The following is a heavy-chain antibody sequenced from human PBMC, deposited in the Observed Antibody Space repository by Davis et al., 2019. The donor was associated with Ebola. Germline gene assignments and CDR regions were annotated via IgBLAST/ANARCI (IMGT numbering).Heavy chain of an antibody. Sequence: SETLSLTCAVYGGSFSGYYWSWIRQPPGKGLEWIGEINHSGSTNYNPSLKSRVTISVDTSKNQFSLQLSSVTAADTAVYYCARGYCSAGNCPPGNYWGQGTQVTVSS. CDR3: ARGYCSAGNCPPGNY. D-gene: IGHD2-15*01. CDR2: INHSGST. CDR1: GGSFSGYY. V-gene: IGHV4-34*01. J-gene: IGHJ4*02.